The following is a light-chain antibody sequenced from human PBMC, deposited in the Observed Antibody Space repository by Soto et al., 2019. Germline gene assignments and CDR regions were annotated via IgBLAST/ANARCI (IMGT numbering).Light chain of an antibody. CDR3: SSYTSSSSVV. Sequence: QSVLTQPASVSGSPGPSSTISCTGTSSDVGGYNYVSWYQQHPGKAPKLMIYDVSNRPSGVSNRFSGSKSGNTASLTISGLQAEDEADYYCSSYTSSSSVVFGGWTKLTVL. CDR2: DVS. V-gene: IGLV2-14*01. J-gene: IGLJ2*01. CDR1: SSDVGGYNY.